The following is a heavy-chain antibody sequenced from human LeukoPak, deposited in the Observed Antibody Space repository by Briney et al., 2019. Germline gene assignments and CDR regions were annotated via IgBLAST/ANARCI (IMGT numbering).Heavy chain of an antibody. CDR3: ARDIAPPEL. J-gene: IGHJ1*01. V-gene: IGHV4-30-2*01. CDR1: GDSISSGAYH. Sequence: SETLSLTCTVSGDSISSGAYHWSWIRQPPGKGLEWIGYIYHSGSTSYNPSLNSRVTISVDRSKNNFSLKLTSVTAADTAVYYCARDIAPPELWGQGTLVTVSS. CDR2: IYHSGST. D-gene: IGHD6-13*01.